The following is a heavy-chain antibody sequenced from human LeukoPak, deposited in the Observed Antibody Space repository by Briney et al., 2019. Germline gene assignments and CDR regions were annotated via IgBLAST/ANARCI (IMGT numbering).Heavy chain of an antibody. J-gene: IGHJ4*02. CDR2: ISSDGSNK. Sequence: GRSLRLSCAVSGLTFSSYGMHWVRQAPGKGLEWVAAISSDGSNKFYADFVKGRFTISRDNSKNTLYLQMNSLRAEDTAVYYCAKDRDTLIYGDAYCGGDCYSSLFDYWGQGTLVTVSS. CDR3: AKDRDTLIYGDAYCGGDCYSSLFDY. CDR1: GLTFSSYG. D-gene: IGHD2-21*02. V-gene: IGHV3-30*18.